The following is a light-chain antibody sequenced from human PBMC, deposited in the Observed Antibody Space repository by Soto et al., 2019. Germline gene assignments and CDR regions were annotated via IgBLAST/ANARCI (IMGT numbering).Light chain of an antibody. J-gene: IGLJ2*01. CDR2: VNSDGSH. CDR3: QTWGTGTHLV. Sequence: QLVLTQSPSASASLGASVRLTCTLSSGHSSYAIAWHQQQPEKGPRYLMKVNSDGSHSKGDGIPDRFSGSSSGAERHLTISSLQSEDEADYYCQTWGTGTHLVFDGGTKLTVL. V-gene: IGLV4-69*02. CDR1: SGHSSYA.